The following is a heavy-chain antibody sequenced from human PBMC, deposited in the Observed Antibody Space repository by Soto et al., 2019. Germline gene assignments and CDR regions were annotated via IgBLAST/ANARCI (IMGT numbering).Heavy chain of an antibody. J-gene: IGHJ5*02. CDR1: GGSISSGTW. V-gene: IGHV4-4*02. CDR3: ARRVPAAPNWFDP. CDR2: IYHSGSP. D-gene: IGHD2-2*01. Sequence: SETLSLTCAVSGGSISSGTWWSWVRQPPGRGLEWIGEIYHSGSPNYNPSLKSRVTMSVDKSKNLFSLRLSSVTAADSALYYCARRVPAAPNWFDPWGQGALVTVSS.